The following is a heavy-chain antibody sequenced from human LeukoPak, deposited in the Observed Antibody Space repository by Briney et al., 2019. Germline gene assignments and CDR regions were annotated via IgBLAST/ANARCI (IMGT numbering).Heavy chain of an antibody. Sequence: SETLSLTCTVSGGSISSYYWSWIRQPAGKGLEWIGRIYTSGSTNYNPSLKSRVTTSVDTSKNQFSLKLSSVTAADTAVYYCARTNYYDSSGYSQPYYFDYWGQGTLVTVSS. CDR2: IYTSGST. V-gene: IGHV4-4*07. D-gene: IGHD3-22*01. CDR3: ARTNYYDSSGYSQPYYFDY. CDR1: GGSISSYY. J-gene: IGHJ4*02.